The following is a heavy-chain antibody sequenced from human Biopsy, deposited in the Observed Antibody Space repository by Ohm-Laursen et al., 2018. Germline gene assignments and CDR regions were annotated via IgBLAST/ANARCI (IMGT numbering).Heavy chain of an antibody. J-gene: IGHJ2*01. Sequence: SETLSLTCTVSGDSISSYYWSWIRQPPGKGLQWIGYVYYTGSTDYNPSLQSRVTISVDTSKNHFSLRLRSVTPADTAIYYCARGRGYYSDRTVPGYFDLWGRGTLVTASS. V-gene: IGHV4-59*01. CDR1: GDSISSYY. CDR2: VYYTGST. D-gene: IGHD3-22*01. CDR3: ARGRGYYSDRTVPGYFDL.